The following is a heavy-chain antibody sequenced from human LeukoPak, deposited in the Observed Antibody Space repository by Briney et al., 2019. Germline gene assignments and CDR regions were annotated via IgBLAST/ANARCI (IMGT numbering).Heavy chain of an antibody. J-gene: IGHJ4*02. CDR1: GFTVSDNY. Sequence: RGSLRLSCAASGFTVSDNYISWVRQAPGKGLEWVALIYSAGTTHADSVRGRFTISRDNSKNTLYLQMNSLSAEDTAVYYCARDSSGPLYWGQGTLVTVSS. D-gene: IGHD6-19*01. V-gene: IGHV3-66*01. CDR2: IYSAGTT. CDR3: ARDSSGPLY.